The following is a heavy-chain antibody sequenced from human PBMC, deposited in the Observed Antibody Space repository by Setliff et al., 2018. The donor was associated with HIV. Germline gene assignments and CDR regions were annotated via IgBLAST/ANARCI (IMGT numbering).Heavy chain of an antibody. D-gene: IGHD4-17*01. CDR3: ARQPLYNDYAWRSYSFDY. J-gene: IGHJ4*02. CDR1: GGFFSGYY. Sequence: SETLSLTCAVYGGFFSGYYWSWVRQPPGKGLEWIGEIHHSGSTNNNPSLKSRVTISLAASKNQFSLKLRSVTVADTAVYFCARQPLYNDYAWRSYSFDYWGQGSLVTVSS. V-gene: IGHV4-34*01. CDR2: IHHSGST.